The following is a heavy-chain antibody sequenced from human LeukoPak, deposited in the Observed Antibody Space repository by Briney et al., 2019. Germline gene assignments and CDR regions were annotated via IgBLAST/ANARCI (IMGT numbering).Heavy chain of an antibody. CDR3: ASRYTYYYGSGSYHY. CDR1: GGSFSGYY. V-gene: IGHV4-34*01. CDR2: INHSGST. D-gene: IGHD3-10*01. Sequence: PSETLSLTCAVYGGSFSGYYWRWIRQPPGKGLEWIGEINHSGSTNYNPSLKSRVTISVDTSKNQFSLKLSSVTAADTAVYYCASRYTYYYGSGSYHYWGQGTLVTVSS. J-gene: IGHJ4*02.